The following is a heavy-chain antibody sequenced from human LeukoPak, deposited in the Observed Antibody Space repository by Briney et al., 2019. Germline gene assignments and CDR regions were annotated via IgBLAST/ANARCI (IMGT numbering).Heavy chain of an antibody. CDR2: IYYPVDT. CDR3: ARRRYYDSTGYNPIYYFDY. J-gene: IGHJ4*02. V-gene: IGHV4-59*01. Sequence: PSETLSLTCTVSGDSFIGSYWSWIRQAPGKGLEWIGYIYYPVDTNFNPSLQSRVTISADVSKKQFSLRLTSVTAADTAVYYCARRRYYDSTGYNPIYYFDYWGQGILVTVSS. CDR1: GDSFIGSY. D-gene: IGHD3-22*01.